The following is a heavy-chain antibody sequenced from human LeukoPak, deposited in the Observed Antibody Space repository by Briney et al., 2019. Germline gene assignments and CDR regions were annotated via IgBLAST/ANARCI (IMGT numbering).Heavy chain of an antibody. CDR3: AKPVSVDF. J-gene: IGHJ4*02. Sequence: GGSLRLSCAASGFTFSTYAMSWVRQAPGKGLEWVSAISANGGSTFYADSVKGRFTISRDNSKKMVYLQMNSLRAEDTAVYYCAKPVSVDFWSQGTLVTVSS. D-gene: IGHD5/OR15-5a*01. V-gene: IGHV3-23*01. CDR1: GFTFSTYA. CDR2: ISANGGST.